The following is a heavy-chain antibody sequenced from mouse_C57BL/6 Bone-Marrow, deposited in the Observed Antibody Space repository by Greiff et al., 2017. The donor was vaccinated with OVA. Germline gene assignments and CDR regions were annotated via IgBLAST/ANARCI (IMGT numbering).Heavy chain of an antibody. CDR2: IYPGSGST. CDR3: ARAGDYYDYDSFDY. D-gene: IGHD2-4*01. V-gene: IGHV1-55*01. J-gene: IGHJ2*01. Sequence: VQLQQSGAELVKPGASVKMSCKASGYTFTSYWITWVKQRPGQGLEWIGDIYPGSGSTNYNEKFKSKATLTVDTSSSTAYMQLSSLTSEDSAVYYGARAGDYYDYDSFDYWGQGTTLTVSS. CDR1: GYTFTSYW.